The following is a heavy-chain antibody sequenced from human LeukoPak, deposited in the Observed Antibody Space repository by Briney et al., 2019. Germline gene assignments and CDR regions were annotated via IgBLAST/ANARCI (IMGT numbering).Heavy chain of an antibody. CDR2: ISSSSSYI. Sequence: GGSLRLSCAASGFTFSSYSMNWVRQAPGKGLEWVSPISSSSSYIYYADSVKGRFTISRDNAKNSLYLQMNSLRAEDTAVYYCARDSGHSSGWYSPRVNAFDIWGQGTMVTVSS. J-gene: IGHJ3*02. CDR3: ARDSGHSSGWYSPRVNAFDI. V-gene: IGHV3-21*01. CDR1: GFTFSSYS. D-gene: IGHD6-19*01.